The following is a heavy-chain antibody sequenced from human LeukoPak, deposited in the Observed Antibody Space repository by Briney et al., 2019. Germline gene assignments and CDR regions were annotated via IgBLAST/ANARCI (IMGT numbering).Heavy chain of an antibody. V-gene: IGHV3-7*01. CDR2: IKQDGSEK. CDR1: GFRFSDFW. D-gene: IGHD2-15*01. CDR3: ATTQY. J-gene: IGHJ4*02. Sequence: GGSLRLSCAASGFRFSDFWISWVRQAPGKGLEWVAIIKQDGSEKYYVDSVRGRFTISRDNAKNSLFLQMNSLSAEDTALYYCATTQYWGQGTLVAVSS.